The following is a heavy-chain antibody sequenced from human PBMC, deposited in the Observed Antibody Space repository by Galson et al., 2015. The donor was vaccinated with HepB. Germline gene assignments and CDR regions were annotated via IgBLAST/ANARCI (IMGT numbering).Heavy chain of an antibody. V-gene: IGHV1-3*01. D-gene: IGHD7-27*01. CDR2: INAGNGNT. CDR3: ARVGLGNLVSLGYYYYYMDV. J-gene: IGHJ6*03. Sequence: SVKVSCKASGYTFTSYAMHWVRQAPGQRLEWMGWINAGNGNTKYSQKFQGRVTITRDTSASTAYMELSSLRSEDTAVYYCARVGLGNLVSLGYYYYYMDVWGKGTTVTVSS. CDR1: GYTFTSYA.